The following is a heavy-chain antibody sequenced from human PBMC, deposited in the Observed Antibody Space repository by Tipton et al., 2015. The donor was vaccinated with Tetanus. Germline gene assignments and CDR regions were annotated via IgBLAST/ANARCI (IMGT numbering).Heavy chain of an antibody. D-gene: IGHD6-19*01. CDR2: MYSGGDT. CDR3: VRDGGSSGWLAY. J-gene: IGHJ4*02. V-gene: IGHV3-53*01. Sequence: LSLTCDVSGGPVSSSHYMSWVRQAPGKGLEWVSVMYSGGDTYYVDSVKGRFSISRDNAKNTLYLQMNSLRVEDTAVYYCVRDGGSSGWLAYWGQGTLVTVSS. CDR1: GGPVSSSHY.